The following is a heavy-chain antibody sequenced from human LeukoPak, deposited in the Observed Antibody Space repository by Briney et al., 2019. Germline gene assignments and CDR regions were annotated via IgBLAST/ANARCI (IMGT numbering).Heavy chain of an antibody. D-gene: IGHD2-21*02. CDR1: GFTFSSYG. CDR2: ISYDGSNK. CDR3: ANHCGGDCPFDY. J-gene: IGHJ4*02. V-gene: IGHV3-30*18. Sequence: GGSLRLSCAASGFTFSSYGMHWVRQAPGKGLEWVAVISYDGSNKYYADSVKGRFTISRDNSKNTLYLQMNSLRAEDTAVYYCANHCGGDCPFDYWSQGTLVTVSS.